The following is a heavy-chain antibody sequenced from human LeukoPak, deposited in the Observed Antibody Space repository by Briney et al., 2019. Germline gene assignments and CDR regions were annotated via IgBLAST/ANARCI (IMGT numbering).Heavy chain of an antibody. CDR1: GFTFRSYA. CDR2: IIGSGVST. V-gene: IGHV3-23*01. D-gene: IGHD2-2*02. CDR3: AKARCSSTSCYRNYYYGMDV. Sequence: GGPLRPSCAASGFTFRSYAMSWFRQAPGKGLDWFSPIIGSGVSTYYADSVKGRFTISRDNSKNTLYLQMNSLRAEDTAVYYCAKARCSSTSCYRNYYYGMDVWGQGTTVTVSS. J-gene: IGHJ6*02.